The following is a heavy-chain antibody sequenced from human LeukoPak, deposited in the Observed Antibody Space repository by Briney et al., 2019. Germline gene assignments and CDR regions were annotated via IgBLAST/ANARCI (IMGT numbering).Heavy chain of an antibody. CDR2: IRYDGSNK. V-gene: IGHV3-30*02. CDR1: GFTFSSYG. Sequence: TGGSLRLSCAASGFTFSSYGMHWVRQAPGKGLEWVAFIRYDGSNKYYADSVKGRFTISRDNSKNTLYLQMNSLRAEDTAVYYCAKDCGITMVRGAVFDYWGQGTLVTVSS. J-gene: IGHJ4*02. CDR3: AKDCGITMVRGAVFDY. D-gene: IGHD3-10*01.